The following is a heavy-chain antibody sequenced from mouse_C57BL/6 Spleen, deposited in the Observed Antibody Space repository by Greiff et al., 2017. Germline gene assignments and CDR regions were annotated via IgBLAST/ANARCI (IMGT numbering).Heavy chain of an antibody. Sequence: QVQLQQPGAELVKPGASVKMSCKASGYTFTSYWITWVKQRPGQGLEWIGDIYPGSGSTNYNEKFKSKATLTVDTSSSTAYMQLSSLTSEDSAVYYCAQGPDYYGSPAWFAYWGQGTLVTVSA. D-gene: IGHD1-1*01. CDR2: IYPGSGST. CDR3: AQGPDYYGSPAWFAY. J-gene: IGHJ3*01. V-gene: IGHV1-55*01. CDR1: GYTFTSYW.